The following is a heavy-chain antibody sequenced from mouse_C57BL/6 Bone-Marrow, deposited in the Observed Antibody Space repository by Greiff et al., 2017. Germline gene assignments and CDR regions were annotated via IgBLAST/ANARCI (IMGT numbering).Heavy chain of an antibody. J-gene: IGHJ2*01. Sequence: EVHLVESGGDLVKPGGSLKLSCAASGFTFSSYGMSWVRQTPDKSLEWVATISSGGSYTYYPESVQGRFTISRDNAKNTLYLQMSSLKSEDTAMXYCARRPISSSIGGFDYWGQGTPLTVSS. V-gene: IGHV5-6*01. CDR3: ARRPISSSIGGFDY. D-gene: IGHD2-10*02. CDR2: ISSGGSYT. CDR1: GFTFSSYG.